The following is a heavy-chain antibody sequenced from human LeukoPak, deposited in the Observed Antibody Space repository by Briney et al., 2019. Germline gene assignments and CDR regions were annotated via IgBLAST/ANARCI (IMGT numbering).Heavy chain of an antibody. CDR2: IYPGDSDT. V-gene: IGHV5-51*01. CDR1: GYGFTSYW. CDR3: ARRDILTGYYDYFDY. D-gene: IGHD3-9*01. Sequence: GESLKISCKGSGYGFTSYWIGWVRQMPGKGLEWMGIIYPGDSDTRYSPSFQGQVTISADKSISTAYLQWSSLKASDTAMYYCARRDILTGYYDYFDYWGQGTLVTVSS. J-gene: IGHJ4*02.